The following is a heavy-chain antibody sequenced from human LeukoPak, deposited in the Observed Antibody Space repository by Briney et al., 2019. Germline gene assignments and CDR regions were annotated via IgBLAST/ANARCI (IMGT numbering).Heavy chain of an antibody. Sequence: SETLSLTCTVSGGSISSYYWSWIRQPAGKGLEWIGRIYTSWSTNYNPSLKSQVTMSVDTSKNQFPLELSPVTAADTAVYYCARGGGGYGLSWFFDYWGQGTLVTVSS. CDR3: ARGGGGYGLSWFFDY. D-gene: IGHD5-12*01. V-gene: IGHV4-4*07. J-gene: IGHJ4*02. CDR2: IYTSWST. CDR1: GGSISSYY.